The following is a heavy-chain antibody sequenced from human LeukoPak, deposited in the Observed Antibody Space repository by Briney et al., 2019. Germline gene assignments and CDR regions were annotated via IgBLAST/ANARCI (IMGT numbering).Heavy chain of an antibody. CDR2: INSDGSST. Sequence: GGSLRLSCAASGFTFSSYWMHWVRQAPGKGLVWVSRINSDGSSTSYADSVKGRFTISRDNSKNTLYLQMNSLRAEDTAVYYCAKGSLTSGYYGYFDYWGQGTLVTVSS. J-gene: IGHJ4*02. CDR3: AKGSLTSGYYGYFDY. CDR1: GFTFSSYW. V-gene: IGHV3-74*01. D-gene: IGHD3-22*01.